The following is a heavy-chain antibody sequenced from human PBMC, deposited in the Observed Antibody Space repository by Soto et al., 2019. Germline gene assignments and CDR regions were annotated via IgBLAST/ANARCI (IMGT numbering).Heavy chain of an antibody. D-gene: IGHD4-4*01. CDR3: ARVTTSYYYYYYMDV. CDR1: GGSISSYY. V-gene: IGHV4-59*08. CDR2: IYYSGST. J-gene: IGHJ6*03. Sequence: SETLSLTCTVSGGSISSYYWSWIRQPPGKGLEWIGYIYYSGSTNYNPSLKSRVTISVDTSKNQFSLKLSSVTAADTAVYYCARVTTSYYYYYYMDVWGKGTTVTVSS.